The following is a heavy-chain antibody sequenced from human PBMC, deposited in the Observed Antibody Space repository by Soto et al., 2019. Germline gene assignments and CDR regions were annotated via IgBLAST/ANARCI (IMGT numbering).Heavy chain of an antibody. CDR1: GFTFSSNH. V-gene: IGHV3-74*01. J-gene: IGHJ4*02. CDR2: IKTDGSST. D-gene: IGHD1-1*01. Sequence: GESLKISCAASGFTFSSNHMHWVRQAPGKGLVWVSRIKTDGSSTTYADSVRGRFTISRDNAQNTLYLQMDSLRSEDTAVYYCTRVMRPTTFDYWGQGTVVTVSS. CDR3: TRVMRPTTFDY.